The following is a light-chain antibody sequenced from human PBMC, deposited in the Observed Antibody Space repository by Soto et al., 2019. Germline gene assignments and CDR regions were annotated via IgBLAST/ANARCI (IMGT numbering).Light chain of an antibody. CDR1: QDISND. J-gene: IGKJ4*01. CDR3: LQDYNSPFT. CDR2: AAS. Sequence: AIQMTQSPSSLSSSVGDRVTLICRASQDISNDLGWYQQKPGKAPKVVIYAASSLQSDVPARFSGSGSGTDFTLTISSLQPEDFATYYCLQDYNSPFTFGGGTKVEI. V-gene: IGKV1-6*01.